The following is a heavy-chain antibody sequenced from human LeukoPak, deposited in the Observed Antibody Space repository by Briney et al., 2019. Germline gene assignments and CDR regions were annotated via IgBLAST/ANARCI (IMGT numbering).Heavy chain of an antibody. CDR2: ISGSGGST. CDR1: GFTFSSYG. CDR3: AKEGQQLEEVDY. J-gene: IGHJ4*02. D-gene: IGHD6-13*01. V-gene: IGHV3-23*01. Sequence: GGSLRLSCAASGFTFSSYGRSWVRQAPGKGLEWVSAISGSGGSTYYADSVKGRFTISRDNSKNTLYLQMNSLRAEDTAVYYCAKEGQQLEEVDYWGQGTLVTVSS.